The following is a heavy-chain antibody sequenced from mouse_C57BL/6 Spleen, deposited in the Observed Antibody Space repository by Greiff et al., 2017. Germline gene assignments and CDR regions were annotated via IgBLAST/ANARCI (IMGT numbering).Heavy chain of an antibody. D-gene: IGHD1-1*01. V-gene: IGHV1-26*01. CDR2: INPNNGGT. Sequence: EVQLQQSGPELVKPGASVKISCKASGYTFTDYYMNWVKQSHGKSLEWIGDINPNNGGTSYNQKFKGKATLTVDKSSSTAYMELRSLTSEDSAVYYCARWDYYGSSWYFDVWGTGTTVTVSS. CDR3: ARWDYYGSSWYFDV. J-gene: IGHJ1*03. CDR1: GYTFTDYY.